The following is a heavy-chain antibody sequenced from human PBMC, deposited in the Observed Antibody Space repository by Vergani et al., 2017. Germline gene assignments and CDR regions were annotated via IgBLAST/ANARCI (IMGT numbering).Heavy chain of an antibody. CDR1: GGTFNNCA. CDR3: ARVPAAAENYYYYGMDV. CDR2: IIPILGIA. J-gene: IGHJ6*02. V-gene: IGHV1-69*04. Sequence: QVQLVQSGAEVKKPGSSVKVSCKASGGTFNNCAISWVRQAPGQGLEWMGMIIPILGIANYAQKFQGRVTITADKSTSTAYMELSSLRSEDTAVYYCARVPAAAENYYYYGMDVWGQGTTVTVSS. D-gene: IGHD2-2*01.